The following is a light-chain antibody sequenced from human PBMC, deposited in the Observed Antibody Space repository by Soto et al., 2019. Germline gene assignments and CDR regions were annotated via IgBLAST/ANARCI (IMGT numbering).Light chain of an antibody. J-gene: IGLJ1*01. CDR2: DVA. CDR3: SSYTSRSTLV. CDR1: SSDVGGSNF. V-gene: IGLV2-14*03. Sequence: QSVLTQPASVSASPGQSITISCTGTSSDVGGSNFVSWYQQHPGKPPKLIIYDVATRPSGVSNRFSGSKSGSTASLIISGLQAEDEADYYCSSYTSRSTLVFGTGTKLTVL.